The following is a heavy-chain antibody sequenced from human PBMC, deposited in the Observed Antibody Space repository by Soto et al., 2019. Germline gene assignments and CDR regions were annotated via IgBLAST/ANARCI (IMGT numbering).Heavy chain of an antibody. CDR2: INIEGSTT. CDR3: TRDRGGNFYGGFDY. CDR1: GFTFNNYW. V-gene: IGHV3-74*01. D-gene: IGHD1-26*01. J-gene: IGHJ4*02. Sequence: EVQLVESGGGLVQPGGSLRLSCAASGFTFNNYWMHWVRQAPGKGLVWLSRINIEGSTTDYADSVRGRFAISRDNAKNTLYLQINSLRDEDTAVYYCTRDRGGNFYGGFDYWGRGTLVTVSP.